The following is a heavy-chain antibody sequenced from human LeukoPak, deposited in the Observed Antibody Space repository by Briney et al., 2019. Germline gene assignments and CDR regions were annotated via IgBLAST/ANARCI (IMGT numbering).Heavy chain of an antibody. CDR3: ARVSGWYGTTPVDYYYFDY. Sequence: ASVKVSCKASGYTFTGYYMHWVRQAPGQGLEWMGGINPNSGGTNYAQKFQGRVTMTRDTSISTAYMELSRLRSDDTAVYYCARVSGWYGTTPVDYYYFDYWGQGTLVTVSS. D-gene: IGHD6-19*01. J-gene: IGHJ4*02. CDR2: INPNSGGT. V-gene: IGHV1-2*02. CDR1: GYTFTGYY.